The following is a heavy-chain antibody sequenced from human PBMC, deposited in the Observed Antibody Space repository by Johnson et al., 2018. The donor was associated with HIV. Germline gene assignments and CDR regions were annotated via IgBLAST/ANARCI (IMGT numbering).Heavy chain of an antibody. CDR2: IRYDGSNK. Sequence: VQLVESGGGVVQPGGSLRLSCAASGFTFSSFGMHWVRQAPGTGLEWVAFIRYDGSNKYFAASVKGRSTLSRDNSKNTLYLQMNSLRAEATAVYYCAKGGSGTTRIRAQKGAFDSWGQGTMVTVSS. V-gene: IGHV3-30*02. CDR3: AKGGSGTTRIRAQKGAFDS. D-gene: IGHD6-19*01. CDR1: GFTFSSFG. J-gene: IGHJ3*02.